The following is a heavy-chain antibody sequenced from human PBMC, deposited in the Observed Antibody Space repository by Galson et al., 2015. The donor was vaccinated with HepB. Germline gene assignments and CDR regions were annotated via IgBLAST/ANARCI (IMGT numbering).Heavy chain of an antibody. V-gene: IGHV2-70*04. J-gene: IGHJ6*02. CDR1: GFSLSTSVMR. CDR3: ARSKSYYYYGMDV. CDR2: IDWDDDK. Sequence: PALVKPTQTLTLTCTFSGFSLSTSVMRVSWIRQPPGKALEWLARIDWDDDKFYSTSLKTRLTISKDTSKNQVVLTMTNVDPVDTATYYCARSKSYYYYGMDVWGQGTTVTVSS.